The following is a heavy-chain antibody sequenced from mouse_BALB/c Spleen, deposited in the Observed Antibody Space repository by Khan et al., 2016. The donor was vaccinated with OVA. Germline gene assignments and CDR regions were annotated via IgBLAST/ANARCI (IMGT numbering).Heavy chain of an antibody. J-gene: IGHJ2*01. V-gene: IGHV3-2*02. D-gene: IGHD4-1*01. Sequence: QLEESGPGLVKPSQSLSLTCTVTGYSITSYYAWNWIRQFPGNKLEWMGYISYSGSTSYNPSLKSRISITRDTSKNQFFLQLNSVTTEDTATYYGAREVANWAGYFDYWGQGTTLTVSS. CDR2: ISYSGST. CDR1: GYSITSYYA. CDR3: AREVANWAGYFDY.